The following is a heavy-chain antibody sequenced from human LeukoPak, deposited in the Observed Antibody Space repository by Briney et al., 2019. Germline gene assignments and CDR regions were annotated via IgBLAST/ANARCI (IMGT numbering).Heavy chain of an antibody. CDR1: GVSITSGSYY. Sequence: SETLSLTCGVSGVSITSGSYYWGWIRQPPGKGLEWIGSVHHSGNNHSNPSLKSRVTVSVDTSKNHFSLKLKSVTAADTAVFYCARSRWIAAGPFDYWGQGSLDTVSS. D-gene: IGHD6-13*01. J-gene: IGHJ4*02. V-gene: IGHV4-39*02. CDR3: ARSRWIAAGPFDY. CDR2: VHHSGNN.